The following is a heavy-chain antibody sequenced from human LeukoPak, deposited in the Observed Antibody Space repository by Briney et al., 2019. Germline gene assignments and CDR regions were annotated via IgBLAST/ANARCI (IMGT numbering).Heavy chain of an antibody. D-gene: IGHD3-22*01. J-gene: IGHJ4*02. Sequence: PSQTLSLTCTVSGGSISSGGYYWSWIRQHPGKGLEWIGYSYYSGSTYYNPSLKSRVTISVDTSKNQFSLKLSSVTAADTAVYYCARYDSSSIDFDYWGQGTLVTVSS. CDR2: SYYSGST. V-gene: IGHV4-31*03. CDR1: GGSISSGGYY. CDR3: ARYDSSSIDFDY.